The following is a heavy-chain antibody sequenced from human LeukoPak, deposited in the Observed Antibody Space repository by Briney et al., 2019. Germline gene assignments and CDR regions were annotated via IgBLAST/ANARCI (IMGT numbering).Heavy chain of an antibody. CDR3: ARGHLVFAY. V-gene: IGHV4-59*01. CDR1: GGSISDYY. Sequence: PSETLSLTCTVSGGSISDYYWSWIRQPPRKGLEWIGYVYYSGSTSYNPSLKSRVTISVDTSKNQFFLKVSSVTAADTALYYCARGHLVFAYWGQGTLVTVSS. D-gene: IGHD6-6*01. J-gene: IGHJ4*02. CDR2: VYYSGST.